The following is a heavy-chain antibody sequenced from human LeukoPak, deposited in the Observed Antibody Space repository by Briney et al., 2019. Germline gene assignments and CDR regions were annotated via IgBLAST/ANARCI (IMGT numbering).Heavy chain of an antibody. J-gene: IGHJ4*02. CDR1: GFSLSTSGVG. CDR2: IYWNDDK. V-gene: IGHV2-5*01. CDR3: AHRTGDSSGYGLYYFDY. D-gene: IGHD3-22*01. Sequence: SGPTLVNPTQTLTPTCTFSGFSLSTSGVGVGWIRQPPGKALEWLALIYWNDDKRYSPSLKSGLTITKDTSKNQVVLTMTNMDPVDTATYYCAHRTGDSSGYGLYYFDYWGQGTLVTVSS.